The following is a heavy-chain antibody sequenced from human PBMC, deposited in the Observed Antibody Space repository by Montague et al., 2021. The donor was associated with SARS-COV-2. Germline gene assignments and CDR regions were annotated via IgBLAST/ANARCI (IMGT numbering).Heavy chain of an antibody. Sequence: SLRLSCAAFGFTFSSYAMIWVRQAPGKGLEWVSTISSTGGSTYYADSVKGRFIISRDNSRNTVYMQMNNLRAEDTAVYYCAKGFTYYFASGGYPNYFDPWGQGTLVSVSS. CDR2: ISSTGGST. D-gene: IGHD3-10*01. CDR1: GFTFSSYA. V-gene: IGHV3-23*01. J-gene: IGHJ5*02. CDR3: AKGFTYYFASGGYPNYFDP.